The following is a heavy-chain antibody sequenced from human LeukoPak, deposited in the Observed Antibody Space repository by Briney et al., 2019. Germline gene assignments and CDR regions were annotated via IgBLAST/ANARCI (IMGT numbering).Heavy chain of an antibody. Sequence: SETLSLTCTVSGVSISSSSYSWGWVRQPPGKGLEWIGNIYYRGNTTYYSPSLKSRVTISVDMSKNQFSLKLSSVTAADTAVYYCARGTIYYYYYYYMDVWGKGTTVTVSS. CDR1: GVSISSSSYS. CDR2: IYYRGNTT. D-gene: IGHD4/OR15-4a*01. V-gene: IGHV4-39*07. J-gene: IGHJ6*03. CDR3: ARGTIYYYYYYYMDV.